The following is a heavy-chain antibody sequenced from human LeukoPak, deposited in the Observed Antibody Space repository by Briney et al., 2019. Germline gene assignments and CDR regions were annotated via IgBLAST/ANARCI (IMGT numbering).Heavy chain of an antibody. V-gene: IGHV1-2*02. CDR1: GYTFTVYY. CDR3: ARDLRWELQGYDY. D-gene: IGHD1-26*01. CDR2: INPNSGGT. J-gene: IGHJ4*02. Sequence: ASVKVSCKASGYTFTVYYMHWVRQAPGQGLEWMGWINPNSGGTNYTQKFQGRVTMTRDTSISTAYMELSRLRSDDTAVYYCARDLRWELQGYDYWGQGTLVTVSS.